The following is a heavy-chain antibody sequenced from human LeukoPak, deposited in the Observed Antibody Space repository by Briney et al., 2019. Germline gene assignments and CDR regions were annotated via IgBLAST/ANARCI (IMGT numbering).Heavy chain of an antibody. V-gene: IGHV3-21*01. CDR2: ISSSSSYI. Sequence: PGGSLRLSCAASGFTLSSYSMNWVRQAPGKGLEWVSSISSSSSYIYYADSVKGRFTISRDNAKNSLYLQMNSLRAEDTAVYYCARSGSSVYYGMDVWGQGTTVTVSS. CDR3: ARSGSSVYYGMDV. CDR1: GFTLSSYS. D-gene: IGHD5-12*01. J-gene: IGHJ6*02.